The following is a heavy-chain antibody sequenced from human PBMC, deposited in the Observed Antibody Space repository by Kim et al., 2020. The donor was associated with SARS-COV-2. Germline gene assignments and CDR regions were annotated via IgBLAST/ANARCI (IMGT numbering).Heavy chain of an antibody. CDR3: AKKRGYSSSWEDFDY. J-gene: IGHJ4*02. D-gene: IGHD6-13*01. CDR1: GFTFSSYA. Sequence: GGSLRLSCAASGFTFSSYAMSWVRQAPGKGLEWVSAISGSGGSTYYADSVKGRFTISRDNSKNTLYLQMNSLRAEDTAVYYCAKKRGYSSSWEDFDYWGQETLVTVSS. CDR2: ISGSGGST. V-gene: IGHV3-23*01.